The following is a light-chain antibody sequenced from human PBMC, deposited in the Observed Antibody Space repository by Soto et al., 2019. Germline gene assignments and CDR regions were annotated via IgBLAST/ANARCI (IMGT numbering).Light chain of an antibody. CDR1: SGYSNYK. V-gene: IGLV9-49*01. Sequence: QSVLTQPPSASASLGASVTLTCTLSSGYSNYKVDWYQQRPGKGPRFVMRVGTGGIVGSKGDGIPDRFAVLGSGLNRYLTIKNIQEEDESDYHCGADNGSGSNFAVVLGGGTKLTVL. J-gene: IGLJ2*01. CDR2: VGTGGIVG. CDR3: GADNGSGSNFAVV.